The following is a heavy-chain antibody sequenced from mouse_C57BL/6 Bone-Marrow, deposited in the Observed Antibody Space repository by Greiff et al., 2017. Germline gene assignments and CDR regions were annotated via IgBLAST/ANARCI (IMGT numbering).Heavy chain of an antibody. CDR3: ARDRGTTWFAY. CDR2: IWGDGST. J-gene: IGHJ3*01. V-gene: IGHV2-6-7*01. Sequence: VMLVESGPGLVAPSQSLSITCTVSGFSLTGYGVHWVRQPPGKGLEWLGMIWGDGSTDYNSALKSRLSISKDNSKSQVFLKMNSLQTDDTARYYCARDRGTTWFAYWGQGTLVTVSA. D-gene: IGHD1-1*01. CDR1: GFSLTGYG.